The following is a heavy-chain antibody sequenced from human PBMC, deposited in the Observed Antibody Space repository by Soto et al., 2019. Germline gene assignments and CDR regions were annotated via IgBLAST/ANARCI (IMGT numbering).Heavy chain of an antibody. CDR3: ASAMVPRVYY. V-gene: IGHV4-30-2*01. CDR1: GRSISSGGYT. Sequence: QLQLQESGSGLVKPSQTLSLTCAVSGRSISSGGYTWSWIRQPPGKGLEWIGYIYHSGRPYYRPSPKSRVNIAVDRVKIQFSLKLSSVTAADTAVYCCASAMVPRVYYWGQGTLVTFSS. D-gene: IGHD2-8*01. CDR2: IYHSGRP. J-gene: IGHJ4*02.